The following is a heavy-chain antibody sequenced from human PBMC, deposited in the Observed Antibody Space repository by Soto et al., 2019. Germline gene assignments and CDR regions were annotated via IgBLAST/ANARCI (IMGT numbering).Heavy chain of an antibody. CDR1: GYGFTSYW. Sequence: GESLKISCKGSGYGFTSYWISWVRQMPGKGLEWMGRIDPSDSYTNYSPSFQGHVTISADKSISTAYLQWSSLKASDTAMYYCARHPLTGTTDGEFDYWGQGTLVTVSS. CDR3: ARHPLTGTTDGEFDY. J-gene: IGHJ4*02. D-gene: IGHD1-7*01. V-gene: IGHV5-10-1*01. CDR2: IDPSDSYT.